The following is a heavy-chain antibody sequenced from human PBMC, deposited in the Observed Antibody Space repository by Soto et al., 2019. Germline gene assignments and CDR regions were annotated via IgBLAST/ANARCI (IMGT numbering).Heavy chain of an antibody. CDR2: IHGDGDYT. CDR3: AKNRGAGDYSNWSFAV. D-gene: IGHD7-27*01. CDR1: GFTFSCCA. V-gene: IGHV3-23*01. Sequence: QVLESGGGLVQPGGSLRLSCAASGFTFSCCAMSWVRQAPGKGLEWVSTIHGDGDYTHDTDSVKGRFTISRGKYRNTLYLQMNSLRADDTAVYYCAKNRGAGDYSNWSFAVWGRGTLVTVSS. J-gene: IGHJ2*01.